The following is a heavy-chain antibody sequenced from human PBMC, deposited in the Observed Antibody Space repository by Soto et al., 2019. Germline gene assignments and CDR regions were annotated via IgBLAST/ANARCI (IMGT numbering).Heavy chain of an antibody. CDR3: ASAQYYYDSSGYHGSYGMDV. Sequence: ASVKVSCNASGYTFTSYHMHWVRQAPGQGLEWMGIINPSGGSTSYAQKFQGRVPLTRDTSTSTVYMELSSLRSEDTAVYYCASAQYYYDSSGYHGSYGMDVWGQGT. D-gene: IGHD3-22*01. J-gene: IGHJ6*02. V-gene: IGHV1-46*01. CDR1: GYTFTSYH. CDR2: INPSGGST.